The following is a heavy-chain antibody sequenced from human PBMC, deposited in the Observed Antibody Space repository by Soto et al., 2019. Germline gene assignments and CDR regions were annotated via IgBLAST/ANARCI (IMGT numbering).Heavy chain of an antibody. CDR3: ARWGGYSGSGYDAFDI. D-gene: IGHD1-26*01. Sequence: PGESLKISCKGSGYSLTSYWIGWVRQMPGKGLEWMGIIYPGDSDTRYSPSFQGQVTISADKSISTAYLQWSSLKASDTAMYYCARWGGYSGSGYDAFDIWGQGTMVTVSS. J-gene: IGHJ3*02. CDR1: GYSLTSYW. CDR2: IYPGDSDT. V-gene: IGHV5-51*01.